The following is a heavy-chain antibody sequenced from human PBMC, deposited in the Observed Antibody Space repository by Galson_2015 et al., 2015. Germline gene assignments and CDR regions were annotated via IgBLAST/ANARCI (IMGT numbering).Heavy chain of an antibody. Sequence: SLRLSCAASGFTFSSYWMSWVRQAPGKGLEWVANIKHDGSEKYYVDSVKGRFTISRDNGKNSLYLQMNSLRAEDTAVYYCARVQYSRSYPGGPEYYGMDVWGQGTMVTVSS. CDR1: GFTFSSYW. V-gene: IGHV3-7*01. D-gene: IGHD1-26*01. CDR2: IKHDGSEK. J-gene: IGHJ6*02. CDR3: ARVQYSRSYPGGPEYYGMDV.